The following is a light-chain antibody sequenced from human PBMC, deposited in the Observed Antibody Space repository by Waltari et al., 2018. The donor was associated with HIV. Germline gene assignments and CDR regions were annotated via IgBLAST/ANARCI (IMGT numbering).Light chain of an antibody. V-gene: IGLV1-40*01. CDR2: RAG. J-gene: IGLJ3*02. CDR3: QSYDSSLSGSV. Sequence: QSVLPQPPSVSADAGQRVTLPCTVSSSKVGATYDATWYQQLPGTAPKLLIYRAGKRPSGVPYRFSGSQSGTAASLVITGLQAEDEADYYCQSYDSSLSGSVFGGGTKLTVL. CDR1: SSKVGATYD.